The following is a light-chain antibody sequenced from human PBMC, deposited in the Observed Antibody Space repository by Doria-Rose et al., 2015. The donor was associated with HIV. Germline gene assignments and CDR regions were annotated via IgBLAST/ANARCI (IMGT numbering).Light chain of an antibody. V-gene: IGLV3-1*01. Sequence: SYELMQLPSVSVSPGQTASITCSGDKLGDKYVCWYQQKPGQSPVRVIYEDIKRTSAIPARFSGSNSGNTATLTISGTQAMDEADYYCQAWDSTTAYVFGTGTKVTVL. CDR1: KLGDKY. CDR3: QAWDSTTAYV. CDR2: EDI. J-gene: IGLJ1*01.